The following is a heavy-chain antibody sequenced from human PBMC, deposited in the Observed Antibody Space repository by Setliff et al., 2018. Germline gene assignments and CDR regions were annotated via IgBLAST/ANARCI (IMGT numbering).Heavy chain of an antibody. CDR2: MYPEDSDT. Sequence: PGESLKISCKASGCDFNTYWIAWVRQRPGNGLEWMGIMYPEDSDTKYSPSFQGQVTISADKSLRTAYLQWSSLKTSDTAIYYCARQGDYDRVDPWGQGTLVTVSS. CDR3: ARQGDYDRVDP. V-gene: IGHV5-51*01. D-gene: IGHD3-22*01. J-gene: IGHJ5*02. CDR1: GCDFNTYW.